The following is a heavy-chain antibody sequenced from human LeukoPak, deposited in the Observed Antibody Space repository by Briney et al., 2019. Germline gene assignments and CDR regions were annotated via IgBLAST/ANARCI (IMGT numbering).Heavy chain of an antibody. J-gene: IGHJ4*02. V-gene: IGHV4-34*01. Sequence: PSETLSLTCAVYGGSFSGYYWSWIRQPPGKGLEWIGEINHSGSTNYNPSLKSRVTISVDTSKNQFSLKLSSVTAADTAVYYCARGSRGYSSGLIDYWGQGTLVTVSS. CDR1: GGSFSGYY. CDR3: ARGSRGYSSGLIDY. CDR2: INHSGST. D-gene: IGHD6-19*01.